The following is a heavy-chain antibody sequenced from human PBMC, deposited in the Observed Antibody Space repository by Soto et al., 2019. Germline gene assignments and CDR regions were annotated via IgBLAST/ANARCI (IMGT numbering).Heavy chain of an antibody. CDR3: ARRGQYYYGSGSYPWPFDP. CDR1: GGSISSSSYY. CDR2: IYYSGST. V-gene: IGHV4-39*01. J-gene: IGHJ5*02. Sequence: SETLSLTCTVSGGSISSSSYYWGWIRQPPGKGMEWIGSIYYSGSTYYNTSLKSRVTISVDTSKNQFSLKLSSVTAADTAVYYCARRGQYYYGSGSYPWPFDPWGQGTLVTVSS. D-gene: IGHD3-10*01.